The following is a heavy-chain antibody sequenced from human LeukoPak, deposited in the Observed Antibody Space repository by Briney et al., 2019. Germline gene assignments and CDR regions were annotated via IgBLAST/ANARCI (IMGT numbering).Heavy chain of an antibody. D-gene: IGHD3-22*01. Sequence: SETLSLTCTVSGGSISSSSYYWGWIRQPPGKGLEWIGSIYYSGSTYYNPSLKSRVTISVDTSKNQFSLKLSSVTAADTAVYYCARISGYSRGDFDYWGQGTLVTVSS. V-gene: IGHV4-39*07. CDR3: ARISGYSRGDFDY. CDR1: GGSISSSSYY. CDR2: IYYSGST. J-gene: IGHJ4*02.